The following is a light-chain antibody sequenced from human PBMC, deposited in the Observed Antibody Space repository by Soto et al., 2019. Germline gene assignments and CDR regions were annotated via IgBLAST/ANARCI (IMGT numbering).Light chain of an antibody. V-gene: IGLV4-69*01. J-gene: IGLJ3*02. CDR1: SGHNSYA. Sequence: QAVLTQPPSASASLGASVKLTCTLSSGHNSYAIAWHQQQPEKGPRYLMKLNSDGSHSKGDWIPDRFSGSSSGAERYLTISSLQSEDEADYYCQTWSTDIRVFGGGTKVTVL. CDR2: LNSDGSH. CDR3: QTWSTDIRV.